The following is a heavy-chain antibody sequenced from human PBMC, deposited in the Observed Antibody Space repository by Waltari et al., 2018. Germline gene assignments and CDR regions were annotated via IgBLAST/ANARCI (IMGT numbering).Heavy chain of an antibody. CDR2: ISHSGST. J-gene: IGHJ4*02. Sequence: QVQLQQWGAGLLKPSETLSLNCAVYGGSFSGYYWIWIRQRPVKGMAWLGEISHSGSTNENPCLKRRVTIAGETAKKQFSLELRSETSAGAAVDYCARLAAGYYFDYWGQGTLVTVSS. V-gene: IGHV4-34*01. CDR1: GGSFSGYY. D-gene: IGHD6-13*01. CDR3: ARLAAGYYFDY.